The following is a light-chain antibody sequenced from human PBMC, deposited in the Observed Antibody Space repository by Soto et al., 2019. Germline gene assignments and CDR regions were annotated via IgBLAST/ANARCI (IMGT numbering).Light chain of an antibody. CDR2: AAS. V-gene: IGKV1-39*01. Sequence: DIQMTQSPSSLSASVGDRVTITCRASQSISSYLNWYQQKPGKAPKLLIYAASSLQSGVPSRFSDSGSRTDFTLTISSLQPENFATYYCQQSYSTPLYTFGQGTKLEIK. CDR1: QSISSY. CDR3: QQSYSTPLYT. J-gene: IGKJ2*01.